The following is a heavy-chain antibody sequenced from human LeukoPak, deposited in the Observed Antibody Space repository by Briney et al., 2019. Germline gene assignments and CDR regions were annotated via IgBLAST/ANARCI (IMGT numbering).Heavy chain of an antibody. J-gene: IGHJ4*02. CDR1: GGTFSSYA. Sequence: ASVKVSCKASGGTFSSYAISWVRQAPGQGLEWMGGIIPIFGTANYAQKFQGRVTITADESTSTAYMELSSLRSEDTAVYYCAAPVRGSGHPPTEYYFDYWGQGTLVTVSS. CDR2: IIPIFGTA. V-gene: IGHV1-69*13. CDR3: AAPVRGSGHPPTEYYFDY. D-gene: IGHD1-26*01.